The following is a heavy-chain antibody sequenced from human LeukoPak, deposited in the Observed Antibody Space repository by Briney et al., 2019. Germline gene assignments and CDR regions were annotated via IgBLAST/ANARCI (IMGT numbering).Heavy chain of an antibody. V-gene: IGHV1-8*03. CDR3: ARVQLWSPYYYYYYMDV. J-gene: IGHJ6*03. CDR1: GYTFTSYG. Sequence: ASVKVSCKASGYTFTSYGINWVRQATGQGLEWMGWMNPNSGNAGYAQKFQGRVTITRNTSISTAYMELSSLRSEDTAVYYCARVQLWSPYYYYYYMDVWGKGTTVTVSS. CDR2: MNPNSGNA. D-gene: IGHD5-18*01.